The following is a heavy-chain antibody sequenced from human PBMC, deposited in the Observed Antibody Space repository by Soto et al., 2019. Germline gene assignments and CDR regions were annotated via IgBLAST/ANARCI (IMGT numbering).Heavy chain of an antibody. Sequence: QMQLVQSGAEVKKPGASVKVSCKASGYTFTTYYIHWVRQAPGQGLEWMGIINHSGGTTSYAQEFQGRDTMTSDTSTSTVYMELSSLRSEDTAVYYCACSLQQLVLVYWGQGTLATVSS. J-gene: IGHJ4*02. V-gene: IGHV1-46*01. CDR1: GYTFTTYY. CDR3: ACSLQQLVLVY. D-gene: IGHD6-13*01. CDR2: INHSGGTT.